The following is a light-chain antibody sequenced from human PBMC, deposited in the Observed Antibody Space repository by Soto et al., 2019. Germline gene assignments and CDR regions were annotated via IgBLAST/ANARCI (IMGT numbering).Light chain of an antibody. J-gene: IGKJ3*01. V-gene: IGKV3-20*01. CDR2: GAS. CDR1: QSVSSYY. CDR3: QQYGSSPFT. Sequence: DIVLTQSPGTLSLSPGERATLSCRASQSVSSYYLAWYQQKPGQAPRLLIYGASSRATGIPDRFSGSGSGTDFTLTIIRLEPEDFAVYYCQQYGSSPFTFGPGTKVDIK.